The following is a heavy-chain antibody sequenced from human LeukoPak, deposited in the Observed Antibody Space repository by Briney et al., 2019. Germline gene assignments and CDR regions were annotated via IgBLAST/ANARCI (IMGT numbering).Heavy chain of an antibody. CDR3: AKSHGYCSGGSCYLFDY. J-gene: IGHJ4*02. V-gene: IGHV3-30*18. CDR2: IPHDGSNK. D-gene: IGHD2-15*01. CDR1: GFTFSSYG. Sequence: GRSLRLSCAASGFTFSSYGMHWVRQAPGKGLEWVAVIPHDGSNKYYADSVKGRFTISRDNSKNTLYLQMNSLRAEDTAVYYCAKSHGYCSGGSCYLFDYWGQGTLVTVSS.